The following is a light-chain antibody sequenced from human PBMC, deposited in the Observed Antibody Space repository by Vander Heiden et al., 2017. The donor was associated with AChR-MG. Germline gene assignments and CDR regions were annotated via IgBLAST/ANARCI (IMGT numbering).Light chain of an antibody. V-gene: IGKV1-39*01. Sequence: DIQMTQSPSSLSASVGDRVTITCRASQSISSYLNWYQQKPGKAPKLLIYAASSLQSGVPSRFSGSGYGTDFTLTISSRQPEDFATYYCQQNDSTPPRAFGQGTRLEIK. CDR1: QSISSY. J-gene: IGKJ5*01. CDR2: AAS. CDR3: QQNDSTPPRA.